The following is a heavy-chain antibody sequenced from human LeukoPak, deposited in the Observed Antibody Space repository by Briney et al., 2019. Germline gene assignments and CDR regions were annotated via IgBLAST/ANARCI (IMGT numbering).Heavy chain of an antibody. CDR1: GASISSHY. V-gene: IGHV4-59*11. CDR3: ARDSDYYDSSGYQYRGFDP. CDR2: IYYSGST. J-gene: IGHJ5*02. Sequence: PSETLSLTCTVSGASISSHYWNWIRQPPGKGLEGIGYIYYSGSTNYNPSLKSRVTISVDTSRNQLSLKLSSVTAADTAVYYCARDSDYYDSSGYQYRGFDPWGQGTLVTVSS. D-gene: IGHD3-22*01.